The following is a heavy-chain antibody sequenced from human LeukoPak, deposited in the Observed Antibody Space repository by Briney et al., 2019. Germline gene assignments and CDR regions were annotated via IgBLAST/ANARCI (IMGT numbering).Heavy chain of an antibody. D-gene: IGHD1-26*01. CDR2: IYYSGST. CDR3: AREGSGSWAWYFDY. J-gene: IGHJ4*02. V-gene: IGHV4-59*01. CDR1: GGSISSYY. Sequence: PSETLSLTCTVSGGSISSYYWSWIRQPPGKGLEWIGYIYYSGSTNYNPSLKSRVTISVDTSKNQFSPKLSSVTAADTAVYYCAREGSGSWAWYFDYWGQGTLVTVSS.